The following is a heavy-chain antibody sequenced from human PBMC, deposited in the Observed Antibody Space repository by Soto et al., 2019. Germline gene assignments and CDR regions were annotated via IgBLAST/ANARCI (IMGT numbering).Heavy chain of an antibody. CDR2: ISGSGGST. J-gene: IGHJ3*02. Sequence: EVQLLESGGGLVQPGGSLRLSCAASGFTFSSYAMSWVRQAPGKGLEWVSAISGSGGSTYYADSVKGRFTISRDNSKNTLYLQMNSLRAEVTAVYYCAKDSGPTYDFWSGYRAFDIWGQGTMVTVSS. D-gene: IGHD3-3*01. CDR3: AKDSGPTYDFWSGYRAFDI. CDR1: GFTFSSYA. V-gene: IGHV3-23*01.